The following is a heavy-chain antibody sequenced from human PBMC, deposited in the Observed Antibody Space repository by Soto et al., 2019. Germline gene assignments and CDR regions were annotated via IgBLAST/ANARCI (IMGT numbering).Heavy chain of an antibody. Sequence: EVQLLESGGGLVQPGGSLRLSCAASGFTFTTYAMNWVRQAPGKGLEWVSAISANGGGAYYSDSVKGRFSISRDNANNALYLQMNSLRAEDTAIYYCANAPRGSGSYYPFDYWGQGTLVTVSS. D-gene: IGHD3-10*01. CDR3: ANAPRGSGSYYPFDY. V-gene: IGHV3-23*01. CDR1: GFTFTTYA. J-gene: IGHJ4*02. CDR2: ISANGGGA.